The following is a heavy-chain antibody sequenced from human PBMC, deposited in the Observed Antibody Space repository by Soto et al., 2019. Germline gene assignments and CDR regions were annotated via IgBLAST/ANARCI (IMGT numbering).Heavy chain of an antibody. D-gene: IGHD3-22*01. J-gene: IGHJ5*02. V-gene: IGHV4-31*03. CDR3: ASHYYYDSSGYWGWFDH. CDR2: IYYSGST. Sequence: TLSLTCTVAGCSISSGGYYWSWIRQHPGKGLEWIGYIYYSGSTYYNPSLKSRVTISVDTSKNQFSLKLSSVTAADTAVYYCASHYYYDSSGYWGWFDHWGQGTLVTVSS. CDR1: GCSISSGGYY.